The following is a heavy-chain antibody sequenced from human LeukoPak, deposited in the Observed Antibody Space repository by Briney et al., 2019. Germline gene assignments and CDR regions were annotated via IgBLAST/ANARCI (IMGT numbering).Heavy chain of an antibody. Sequence: MLGESLKISCKGSGYSFTSYWIGWVRQMPGKGLEWMGIIYPGDSDTRYSPSFQGQVTTSADKSINTAYLQWSSLKASDTAMYYCARLDGGGYYYYGMDVWGQGTTVTVSS. CDR3: ARLDGGGYYYYGMDV. CDR1: GYSFTSYW. J-gene: IGHJ6*02. D-gene: IGHD3-16*01. V-gene: IGHV5-51*01. CDR2: IYPGDSDT.